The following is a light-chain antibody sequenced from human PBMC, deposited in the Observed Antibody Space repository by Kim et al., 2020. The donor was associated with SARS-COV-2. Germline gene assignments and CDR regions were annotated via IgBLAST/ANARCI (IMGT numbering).Light chain of an antibody. CDR3: QQFHSYPIT. CDR1: QDISSG. V-gene: IGKV1-13*02. Sequence: GDRVTITCRASQDISSGLAWYQHRPGKVRNLLIYDASTLQSGVPSRFSGSGSGTDFTLTISSLQPEDFATYYCQQFHSYPITFGQGTRLEIK. CDR2: DAS. J-gene: IGKJ5*01.